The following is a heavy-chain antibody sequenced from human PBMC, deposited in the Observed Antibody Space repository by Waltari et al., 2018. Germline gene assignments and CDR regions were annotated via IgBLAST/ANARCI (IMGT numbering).Heavy chain of an antibody. Sequence: QVQLVHSGSELKKPGASVKVSCKAPGYTFTNYAINWWRQAPGQGLELMGWVNTNTGNPTYVQGVTGRFVFSLDTSVSTAYLQINSLKADDTAVYYCAREVVPAATIVVNWFDPWGQGTLVTVSS. CDR1: GYTFTNYA. D-gene: IGHD2-2*01. CDR2: VNTNTGNP. J-gene: IGHJ5*02. CDR3: AREVVPAATIVVNWFDP. V-gene: IGHV7-4-1*02.